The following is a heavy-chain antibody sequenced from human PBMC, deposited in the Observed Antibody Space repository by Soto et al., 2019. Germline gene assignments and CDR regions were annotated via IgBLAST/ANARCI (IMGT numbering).Heavy chain of an antibody. D-gene: IGHD3-22*01. CDR1: GFTFSSYE. Sequence: PGGSLRLSCAASGFTFSSYEMNWVRQAPGKGLEWVSYISSSGSTIYYADSVKGRFTISRDNAKNSLYLQMNSLRAEDTAVYYCARGVNYYDSSALRTLPRRCGMDVWGQGTTVTVSS. J-gene: IGHJ6*02. V-gene: IGHV3-48*03. CDR3: ARGVNYYDSSALRTLPRRCGMDV. CDR2: ISSSGSTI.